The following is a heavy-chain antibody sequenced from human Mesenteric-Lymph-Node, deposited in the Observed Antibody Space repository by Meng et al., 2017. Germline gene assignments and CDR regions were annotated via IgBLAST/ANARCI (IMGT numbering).Heavy chain of an antibody. D-gene: IGHD3-16*01. CDR2: ISYDGSNK. CDR1: GFTFSSYA. CDR3: ASRAVPDYYYFDY. Sequence: GESLKISCAASGFTFSSYAMHWVRQAPGKGLEWVAVISYDGSNKYYADSVKGRFIISRDNSKNTLYLQMHNLRAEDTAVYYCASRAVPDYYYFDYWGQGTLVTVSS. J-gene: IGHJ4*02. V-gene: IGHV3-30*14.